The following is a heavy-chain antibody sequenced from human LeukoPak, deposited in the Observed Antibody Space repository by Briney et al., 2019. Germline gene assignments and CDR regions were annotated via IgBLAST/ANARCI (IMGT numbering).Heavy chain of an antibody. D-gene: IGHD5-12*01. CDR3: ATDSANTIIRGRRYCCYGMDV. CDR2: IYYSGST. J-gene: IGHJ6*02. V-gene: IGHV4-31*03. Sequence: SETLSLTCTVSGGSISSGGYYWSWIRQHPGKGLEWIGYIYYSGSTYYNPSLKSRVTISVDTSKNQFSLKLSSVTAADTAVYYCATDSANTIIRGRRYCCYGMDVWGQGTTVTVS. CDR1: GGSISSGGYY.